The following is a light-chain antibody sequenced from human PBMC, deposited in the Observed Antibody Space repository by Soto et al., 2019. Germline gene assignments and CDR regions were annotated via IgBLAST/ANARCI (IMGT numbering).Light chain of an antibody. J-gene: IGLJ1*01. CDR3: QSYDSSLSGYV. CDR2: GNS. V-gene: IGLV1-40*01. CDR1: SSNIGAGYD. Sequence: QSVLTQPPSVSGAPGQRVTISCTGRSSNIGAGYDVHWYQQLPGTAPKLLIYGNSNRPSGVPDRFSGSKSGTSASLAITGLQAEGEADYYGQSYDSSLSGYVFGTGTKLTVL.